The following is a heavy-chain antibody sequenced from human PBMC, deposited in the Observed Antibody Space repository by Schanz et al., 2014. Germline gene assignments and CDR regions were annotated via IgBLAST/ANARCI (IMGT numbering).Heavy chain of an antibody. CDR2: MDYSGST. J-gene: IGHJ4*02. D-gene: IGHD2-21*01. CDR3: ARLGTVLSGYSGY. Sequence: QLQLQESGPGLVKPSETLSLTCTVSGGSISSSNHYWGWIRQPPGKGLEWIGSTMDYSGSTHYNPSSTPPLKSRVTMSVDTSKNHFPLRLTRVTAADTAVYCARLGTVLSGYSGYWGQGTLVTVSS. CDR1: GGSISSSNHY. V-gene: IGHV4-39*01.